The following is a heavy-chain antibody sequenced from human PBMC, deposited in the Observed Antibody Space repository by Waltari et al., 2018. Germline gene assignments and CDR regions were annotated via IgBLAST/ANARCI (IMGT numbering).Heavy chain of an antibody. CDR2: INHSGST. D-gene: IGHD6-19*01. V-gene: IGHV4-34*01. J-gene: IGHJ4*02. Sequence: QVQLQQWGAGLLKPSETLSLTCAVYGGSFSGYYWSWIRQPPGKGLEWIGEINHSGSTNYNPSLKSRVTISVDTSKNQFSLKLSSVTAADTAVYYCASVGGAVAGYWGQGTLVTVSS. CDR1: GGSFSGYY. CDR3: ASVGGAVAGY.